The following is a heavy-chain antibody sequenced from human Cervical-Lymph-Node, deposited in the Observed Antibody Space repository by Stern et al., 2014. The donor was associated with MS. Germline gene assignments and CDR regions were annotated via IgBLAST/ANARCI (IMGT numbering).Heavy chain of an antibody. CDR3: ATSILDY. D-gene: IGHD5-24*01. CDR1: GFTFTDTW. V-gene: IGHV3-15*02. Sequence: VQLVQSGGALVKPGGSLRLSCATSGFTFTDTWMTWVRQAPGKGLEWLGRSRTNTDGGTADYAAPVRGRFIISRDDSKRTLYLQMNNLKIEDTAIYYCATSILDYWGRGTMVAVSS. CDR2: SRTNTDGGTA. J-gene: IGHJ4*02.